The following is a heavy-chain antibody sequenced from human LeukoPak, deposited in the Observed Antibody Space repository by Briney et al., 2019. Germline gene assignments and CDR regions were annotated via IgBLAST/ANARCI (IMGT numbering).Heavy chain of an antibody. CDR2: IKHDGSEK. CDR1: GFTFSNYW. D-gene: IGHD1/OR15-1a*01. Sequence: GGSLRLSCAASGFTFSNYWMSWVRQAPGKGLEWVANIKHDGSEKYYVDSVKGRFTISRDNAKNSLYLQMNSLRAEDTAVYYCARQGLEQPSGLVDYWGQGTLVTVSS. V-gene: IGHV3-7*01. CDR3: ARQGLEQPSGLVDY. J-gene: IGHJ4*02.